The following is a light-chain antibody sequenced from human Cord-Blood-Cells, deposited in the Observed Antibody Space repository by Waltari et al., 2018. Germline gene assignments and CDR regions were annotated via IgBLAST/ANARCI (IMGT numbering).Light chain of an antibody. Sequence: QSALTQPPSASGSPAQSVTISCTGTSSDVGGYNYVSWYQQHPGKAPKLMIYEVSKRPSGVPDRFSGSKSGNTASLTVSGLQAEDEADYYCSSYAGSNNLFGGGTKLTVL. J-gene: IGLJ3*02. CDR3: SSYAGSNNL. CDR1: SSDVGGYNY. V-gene: IGLV2-8*01. CDR2: EVS.